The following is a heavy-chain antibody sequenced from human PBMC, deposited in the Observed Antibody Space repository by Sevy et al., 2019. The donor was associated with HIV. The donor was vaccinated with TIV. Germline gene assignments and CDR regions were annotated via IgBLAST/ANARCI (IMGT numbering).Heavy chain of an antibody. CDR1: GYTLTKLG. CDR2: FDPEDGET. J-gene: IGHJ4*02. Sequence: ASVKVSCKVSGYTLTKLGMHWVRQAPGKGLEWMGSFDPEDGETIYAQKFQGRLTMTEDTSTDTAYMDLSSLGSEDTAVYFCATTKDYYESSGSPFDYWGQGTVVTVSS. CDR3: ATTKDYYESSGSPFDY. D-gene: IGHD3-22*01. V-gene: IGHV1-24*01.